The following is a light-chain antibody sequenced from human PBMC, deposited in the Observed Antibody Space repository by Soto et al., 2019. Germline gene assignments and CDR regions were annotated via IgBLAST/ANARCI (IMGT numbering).Light chain of an antibody. CDR2: GVS. CDR1: QSISSN. CDR3: QQYKDWRT. J-gene: IGKJ2*01. Sequence: EIVMTQSPATLSVSPGERATLSCRASQSISSNLAWYQQKPGQAPRLLIYGVSTRATGIPAKFSGSGSGTEFTLTIDSLQSEDFAVYYCQQYKDWRTFGQGTK. V-gene: IGKV3-15*01.